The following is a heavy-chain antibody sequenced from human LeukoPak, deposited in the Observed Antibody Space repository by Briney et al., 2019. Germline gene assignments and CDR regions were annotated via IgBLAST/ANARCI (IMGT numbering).Heavy chain of an antibody. Sequence: SGTLSLTCAVSGDSISSSNWWSWVRQPPGKGLDWIGEIYHSGNTNYNPSLKSRVTISVDTSKNQFSLKLSSVTAADTAVYYCARLVRVRQFDYWGQGTLVTVSS. V-gene: IGHV4-4*02. CDR1: GDSISSSNW. CDR3: ARLVRVRQFDY. CDR2: IYHSGNT. D-gene: IGHD4/OR15-4a*01. J-gene: IGHJ4*02.